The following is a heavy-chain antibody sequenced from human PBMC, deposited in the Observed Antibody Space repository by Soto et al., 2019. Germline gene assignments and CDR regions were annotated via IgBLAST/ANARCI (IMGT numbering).Heavy chain of an antibody. D-gene: IGHD1-26*01. CDR2: IYYTGST. J-gene: IGHJ4*02. Sequence: SETLSLTCTVSGDSISTFYWSWIRQPPGKGLEWIGYIYYTGSTNHNPSLKSRVTMSVDTSKKQFSLKLTSVTAADTAVYYCARGVGSSPPRYWGRGTLVTVSS. CDR3: ARGVGSSPPRY. V-gene: IGHV4-59*01. CDR1: GDSISTFY.